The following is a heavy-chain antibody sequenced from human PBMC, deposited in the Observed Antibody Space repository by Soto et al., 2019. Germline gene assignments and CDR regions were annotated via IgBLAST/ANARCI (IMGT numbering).Heavy chain of an antibody. V-gene: IGHV3-21*01. J-gene: IGHJ6*02. D-gene: IGHD2-2*01. CDR1: GFTFSSYS. CDR2: ISSSSSYI. CDR3: AVSGVPAAKYGMDV. Sequence: PGGSLRLSCAASGFTFSSYSMNWVRQAPGKGLEWVSSISSSSSYIYYADSVKGRFTISRDNAKNSLYLQMNSLRAEDTAVYDCAVSGVPAAKYGMDVWGQVTTVTVSS.